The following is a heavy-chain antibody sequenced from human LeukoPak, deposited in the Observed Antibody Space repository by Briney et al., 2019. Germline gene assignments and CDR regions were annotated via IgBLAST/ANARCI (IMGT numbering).Heavy chain of an antibody. V-gene: IGHV4-4*02. Sequence: SGTLSLTCGVSGDSISSGNYWNWVRQPPGKGREWIGDIYQSGITNYNPSLKSRVTMSVDKSKNEFSLKLGSVTAADTAVYYCARDPRPRGGWFYFDYWGQGILVTVSS. CDR1: GDSISSGNY. J-gene: IGHJ4*02. CDR2: IYQSGIT. CDR3: ARDPRPRGGWFYFDY. D-gene: IGHD6-19*01.